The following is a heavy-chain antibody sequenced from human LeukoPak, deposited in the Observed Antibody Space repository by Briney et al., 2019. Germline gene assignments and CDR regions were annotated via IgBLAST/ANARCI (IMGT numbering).Heavy chain of an antibody. D-gene: IGHD3-16*01. CDR1: GFTVSINY. J-gene: IGHJ4*02. V-gene: IGHV3-53*01. CDR3: ARGETHSYDY. Sequence: PGGSLRLSCAASGFTVSINYMSWVRQAPGKGLEWVSVIYSGGNTYYADSVKGRFTISRDNSKNTVYLQMNSLRAGDTAVYYCARGETHSYDYWGQGTLVTVSS. CDR2: IYSGGNT.